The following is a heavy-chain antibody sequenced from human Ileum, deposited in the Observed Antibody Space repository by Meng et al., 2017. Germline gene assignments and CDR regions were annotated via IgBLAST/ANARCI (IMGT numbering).Heavy chain of an antibody. Sequence: QGQLQQGGAGMVKPSGTPSLTFAFFGGSFRGYYWSWIRQPPGKGLELIGEINHSGSTNYNPSLKSRVTISVDTSKNQFSLKLSSVTAADTAVYYCARGGPWFDPWGQGTLVTVSS. CDR2: INHSGST. CDR3: ARGGPWFDP. CDR1: GGSFRGYY. V-gene: IGHV4-34*01. J-gene: IGHJ5*02.